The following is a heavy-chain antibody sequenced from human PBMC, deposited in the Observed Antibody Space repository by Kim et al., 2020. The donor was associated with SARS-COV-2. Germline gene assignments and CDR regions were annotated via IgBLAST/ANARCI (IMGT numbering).Heavy chain of an antibody. J-gene: IGHJ6*03. V-gene: IGHV4-59*08. D-gene: IGHD3-10*01. Sequence: SETLSLTCTVSGGSITSYYWSWIRQPPGKGLEWIGYIYYSGSTNYNPSLKSRVTISVDTSKNQFSLKLTSVTAADTAVYYCARADYGSGSFYYYYMDVWGKGTTVTVS. CDR3: ARADYGSGSFYYYYMDV. CDR2: IYYSGST. CDR1: GGSITSYY.